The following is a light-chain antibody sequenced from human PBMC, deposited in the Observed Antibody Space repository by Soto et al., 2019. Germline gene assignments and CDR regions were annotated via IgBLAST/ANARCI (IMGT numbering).Light chain of an antibody. J-gene: IGLJ2*01. CDR3: SSYTNSAVV. CDR1: SSDLGIYNY. V-gene: IGLV2-14*03. Sequence: QSALTQPASVSGSPGQSITISSTATSSDLGIYNYVSWYQQHPGKAPKLMIYAFSNRPSGVSDRFSGSKSGNTASLTISGLQAEDEADYYCSSYTNSAVVFGGGTKLTVL. CDR2: AFS.